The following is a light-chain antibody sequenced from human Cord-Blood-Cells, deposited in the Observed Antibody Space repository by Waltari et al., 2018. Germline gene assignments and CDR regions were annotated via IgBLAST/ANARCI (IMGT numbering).Light chain of an antibody. CDR3: QAWDSSTVWV. CDR2: QDS. Sequence: SYELTQPPSVSVSPGQTASITCSGDKLGDKYACWYQQKPGQSPVLVIYQDSKRPQGIPERFSGSNAGNTATLTISGTQAMDEADYYCQAWDSSTVWVFGGGTKLTVL. J-gene: IGLJ3*02. V-gene: IGLV3-1*01. CDR1: KLGDKY.